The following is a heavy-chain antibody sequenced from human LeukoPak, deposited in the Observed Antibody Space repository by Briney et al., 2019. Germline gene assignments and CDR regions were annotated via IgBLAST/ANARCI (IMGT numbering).Heavy chain of an antibody. J-gene: IGHJ6*03. D-gene: IGHD4-17*01. CDR2: IIPIFGTA. V-gene: IGHV1-69*05. CDR1: GGTFSSYA. CDR3: ARGGGRGGDYGDYGDGYAYDYYMVV. Sequence: SVKVSCKASGGTFSSYAISWVRQAPGQGLEWMGGIIPIFGTANYAQKFQGRVTITTDESTSTAYMELSSLRSEDTAVYYGARGGGRGGDYGDYGDGYAYDYYMVVWGKGTTVTVSS.